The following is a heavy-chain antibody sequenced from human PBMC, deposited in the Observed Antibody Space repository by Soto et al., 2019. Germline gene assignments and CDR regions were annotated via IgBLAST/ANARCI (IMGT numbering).Heavy chain of an antibody. J-gene: IGHJ4*02. CDR2: MNPNSGNT. CDR1: GYTFTSYD. D-gene: IGHD5-18*01. V-gene: IGHV1-8*01. Sequence: ASVKVSCKASGYTFTSYDINWVRQATGQGLEWMGWMNPNSGNTGYAQKFQGRVTMTRDTSISTAYMELSRLRSDDTAVYYCARDKDTAMAGFDYWGQGTLVTVSS. CDR3: ARDKDTAMAGFDY.